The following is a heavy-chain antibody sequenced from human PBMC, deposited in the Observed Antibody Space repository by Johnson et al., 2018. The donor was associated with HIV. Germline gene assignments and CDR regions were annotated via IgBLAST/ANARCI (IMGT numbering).Heavy chain of an antibody. V-gene: IGHV3-23*04. D-gene: IGHD6-13*01. CDR3: AREATYSSSWYHDGIEI. J-gene: IGHJ3*02. CDR2: ISGST. CDR1: EFTLSSYA. Sequence: EQLVESGGGLVQPGGSLRLSCAASEFTLSSYAMSWVRQAPGKGLEWVSAISGSTYYADSVKGRFTISRDNSKNTLYLQMNRLRAEDTAVYYCAREATYSSSWYHDGIEIWVQGTMVTVS.